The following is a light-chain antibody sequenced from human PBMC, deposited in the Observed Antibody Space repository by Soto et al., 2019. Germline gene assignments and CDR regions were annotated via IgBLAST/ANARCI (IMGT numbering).Light chain of an antibody. CDR1: QSLVHSDGNTN. CDR2: EIS. Sequence: DIVMTQTPLSSPVTLGQPASISCKSSQSLVHSDGNTNLNWLQQRPGQPQRLLIYEISNRFSGVPDRFSGSGAGTDFTLKISRVEAEDVGGYYCMQATQTVITFGQGKRLEIK. V-gene: IGKV2-24*01. J-gene: IGKJ5*01. CDR3: MQATQTVIT.